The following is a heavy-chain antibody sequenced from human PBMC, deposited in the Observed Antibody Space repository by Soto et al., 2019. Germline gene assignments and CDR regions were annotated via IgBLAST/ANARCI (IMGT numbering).Heavy chain of an antibody. CDR1: GGSISSYY. CDR3: ARDLAGIAVAGMGY. CDR2: IYYSGST. V-gene: IGHV4-59*01. J-gene: IGHJ4*02. Sequence: SETLSLTCTVSGGSISSYYWSWIRQPPGKGLEWIGYIYYSGSTNYNPSLKSRVTISVDTSKNQFSLKLSSVTAADTAVYYCARDLAGIAVAGMGYWGQGTLVTVSS. D-gene: IGHD6-19*01.